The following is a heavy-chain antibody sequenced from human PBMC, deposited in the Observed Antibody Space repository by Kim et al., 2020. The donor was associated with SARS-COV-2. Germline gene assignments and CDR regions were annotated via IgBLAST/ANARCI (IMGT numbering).Heavy chain of an antibody. D-gene: IGHD2-8*02. CDR3: SRSGAGRDYLDF. Sequence: GGSLRLSCTASGFTFADYAINWVRQAPGKGLEWVGFIRSKAYGGATEYVVSVKGRFTIARDDSDSIASLQLVRLNTRDTAFYYCSRSGAGRDYLDFWRQG. CDR2: IRSKAYGGAT. V-gene: IGHV3-49*04. CDR1: GFTFADYA. J-gene: IGHJ4*02.